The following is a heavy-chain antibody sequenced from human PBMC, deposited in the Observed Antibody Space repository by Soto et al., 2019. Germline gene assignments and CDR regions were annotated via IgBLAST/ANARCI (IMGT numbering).Heavy chain of an antibody. CDR3: ALNGDYDFWSGYNLDV. CDR2: IYYSGST. CDR1: GGSISSSSYY. Sequence: SETLSLTCTVSGGSISSSSYYWGWIRQPPGKGLEWIGSIYYSGSTYYNPSLKSRVTISVDTSKNQFSLKLSSVTAADTAVYYCALNGDYDFWSGYNLDVWGKGTTVTVSS. J-gene: IGHJ6*04. V-gene: IGHV4-39*01. D-gene: IGHD3-3*01.